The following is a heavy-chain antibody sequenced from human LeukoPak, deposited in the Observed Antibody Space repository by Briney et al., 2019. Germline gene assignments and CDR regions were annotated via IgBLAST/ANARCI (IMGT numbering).Heavy chain of an antibody. V-gene: IGHV1-69*05. J-gene: IGHJ4*02. D-gene: IGHD3-22*01. CDR2: IIPIFGTA. CDR3: ARVSAHYDSSSFDY. CDR1: GGTFSGYA. Sequence: SVKVSCKASGGTFSGYAISWVRQAPGQGLEWMGGIIPIFGTANYAQKFQGRVTITTDESTSTAYMELSSLRSEDTAVYYCARVSAHYDSSSFDYWGQGTLVTVSS.